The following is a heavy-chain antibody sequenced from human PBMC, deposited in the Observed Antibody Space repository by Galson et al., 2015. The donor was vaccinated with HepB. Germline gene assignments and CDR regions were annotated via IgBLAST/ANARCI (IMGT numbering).Heavy chain of an antibody. D-gene: IGHD2-2*01. Sequence: SLRLSCAASGFTFSSYGMHWVRQAPGKGLEWVAVIWYDGSNKYYADSVKGRFTISRDNSKNTLYLQMNSLRAEDTAVYYCARGGIVVVPAAKEVYKIDYWGQGTLVTVSS. V-gene: IGHV3-33*01. CDR1: GFTFSSYG. J-gene: IGHJ4*02. CDR3: ARGGIVVVPAAKEVYKIDY. CDR2: IWYDGSNK.